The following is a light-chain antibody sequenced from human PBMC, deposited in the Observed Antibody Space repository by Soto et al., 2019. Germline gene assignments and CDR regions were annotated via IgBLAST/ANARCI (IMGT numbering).Light chain of an antibody. CDR1: QSVNIH. CDR2: GAS. CDR3: QQYNKWPRT. V-gene: IGKV3D-15*01. J-gene: IGKJ1*01. Sequence: EIVMTQSPATLSVSPVERATLSCRASQSVNIHLAWYQQKPGQAPRLLIYGASARATGIPAKFSGSGSGTEFTLTISSLQSEDFAVYYCQQYNKWPRTFGQGTKVDIK.